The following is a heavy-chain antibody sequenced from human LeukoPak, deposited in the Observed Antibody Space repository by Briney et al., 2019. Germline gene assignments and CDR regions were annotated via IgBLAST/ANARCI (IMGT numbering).Heavy chain of an antibody. CDR2: ISSSGSTI. CDR1: GFTFSDYY. Sequence: GGSLRLSCAASGFTFSDYYMSWIRQAPGKGLEWVSYISSSGSTIYYADSVKGRLTISRDNSKNTLYLQMNSLRVEDTAVYYRAKEGTVTPIDYWGQGTLVTVSS. D-gene: IGHD4-17*01. J-gene: IGHJ4*02. CDR3: AKEGTVTPIDY. V-gene: IGHV3-11*04.